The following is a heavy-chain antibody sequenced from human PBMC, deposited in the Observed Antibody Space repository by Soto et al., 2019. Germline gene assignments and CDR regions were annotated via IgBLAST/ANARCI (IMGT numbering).Heavy chain of an antibody. CDR2: IIPIFGTA. D-gene: IGHD3-22*01. Sequence: QVQLVQSGAEVKKPGSSVKVSCKASGGTFSSYAISWVRQAPGQGLEWMGGIIPIFGTANYAQKFQGRVTITADEATSTAYMELSSMRSEDTAVYYCARVNYYDSSGHLYYFDYWGQGTLVTESS. CDR3: ARVNYYDSSGHLYYFDY. J-gene: IGHJ4*02. V-gene: IGHV1-69*01. CDR1: GGTFSSYA.